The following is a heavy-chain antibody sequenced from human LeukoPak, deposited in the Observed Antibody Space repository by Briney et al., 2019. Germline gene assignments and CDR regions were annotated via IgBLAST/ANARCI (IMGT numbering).Heavy chain of an antibody. D-gene: IGHD1-26*01. V-gene: IGHV3-23*01. Sequence: GRSLRLSCAASGFTFSSYAMSWVRQAPGKGLEWVSAISGSGGSTYYADSVKGRFTISRDNSKNTLYLQMNSLRAEDTAVYYCAKTSGSYSPEKNDYWGQGTLVTVSS. J-gene: IGHJ4*02. CDR2: ISGSGGST. CDR1: GFTFSSYA. CDR3: AKTSGSYSPEKNDY.